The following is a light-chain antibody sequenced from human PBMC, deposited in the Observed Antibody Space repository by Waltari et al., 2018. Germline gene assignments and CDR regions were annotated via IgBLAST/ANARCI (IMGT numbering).Light chain of an antibody. CDR3: QHYKTSFRT. Sequence: DIQMTQSPSTLSASVGDRVTITCRASQNISPWLAWHQQKPGKAPRLLIYKTSSLESGVPPRFSGGGSGTEFTLTISCLQPDDFATYYCQHYKTSFRTFGQGTRVEV. CDR1: QNISPW. J-gene: IGKJ1*01. V-gene: IGKV1-5*03. CDR2: KTS.